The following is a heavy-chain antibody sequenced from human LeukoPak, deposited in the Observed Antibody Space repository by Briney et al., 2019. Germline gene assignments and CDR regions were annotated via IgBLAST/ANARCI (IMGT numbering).Heavy chain of an antibody. CDR2: IYSSGST. V-gene: IGHV4-4*07. J-gene: IGHJ3*02. D-gene: IGHD1-26*01. CDR3: ARDSGSQRDAFDI. Sequence: SETLSLTCTVSGGSISSYCWSWIRQPAGKGLEWIGRIYSSGSTNYNPSLKSRVTMSVDTSKNQFSLKLSSVTAADTAVYYCARDSGSQRDAFDIWGQGTMVTVSS. CDR1: GGSISSYC.